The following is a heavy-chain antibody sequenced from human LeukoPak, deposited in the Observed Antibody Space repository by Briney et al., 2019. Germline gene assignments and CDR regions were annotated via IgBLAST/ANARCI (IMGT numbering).Heavy chain of an antibody. V-gene: IGHV3-23*01. Sequence: GGSLRLSCVASGFTFNAYAMSWVRQAPGKGLEWVSAIGKSGVGTYYADSVKGRFTISRDNSKNTMYLQINSLRAEDTAVYHCAKDRGTGWTRLDYWGQGTLVTVSS. CDR3: AKDRGTGWTRLDY. CDR2: IGKSGVGT. J-gene: IGHJ4*02. CDR1: GFTFNAYA. D-gene: IGHD6-19*01.